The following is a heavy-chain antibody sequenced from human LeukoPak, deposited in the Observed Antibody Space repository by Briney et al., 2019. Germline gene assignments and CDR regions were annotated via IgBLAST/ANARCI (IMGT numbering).Heavy chain of an antibody. CDR1: GFTFSSYG. CDR2: IKQDGSEK. J-gene: IGHJ6*03. Sequence: AGGSLRLSCAASGFTFSSYGMSWVRQAPGKGLEWVANIKQDGSEKYYVDSVKGRFTISRDNAKNSLYLQMNSLRAEDTAVYYCARGTAARPSNYYYYYYMDVWGKGTTVTVSS. V-gene: IGHV3-7*01. D-gene: IGHD6-6*01. CDR3: ARGTAARPSNYYYYYYMDV.